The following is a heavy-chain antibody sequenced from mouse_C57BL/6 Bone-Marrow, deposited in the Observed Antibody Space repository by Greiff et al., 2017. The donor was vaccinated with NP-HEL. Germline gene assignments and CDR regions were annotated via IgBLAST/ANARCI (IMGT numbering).Heavy chain of an antibody. J-gene: IGHJ2*01. D-gene: IGHD1-1*01. CDR2: IDPNSGGT. V-gene: IGHV1-72*01. CDR1: GYTFTSYW. CDR3: AREEITTVVAHFDY. Sequence: QVQLQQPGAELVKPGASVKLSCKASGYTFTSYWMHWVKQRPGRGLEWIGRIDPNSGGTKYNEKFKSKATLTVDKPSSPAYMQLSSLTSEDSAVYYCAREEITTVVAHFDYWGQGTTLTVSS.